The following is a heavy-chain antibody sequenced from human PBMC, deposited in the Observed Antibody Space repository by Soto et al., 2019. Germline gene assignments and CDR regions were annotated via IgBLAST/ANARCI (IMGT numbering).Heavy chain of an antibody. CDR1: GFTFSDRY. V-gene: IGHV3-11*06. J-gene: IGHJ6*02. CDR3: ARVGARRSGWVQADYDYGMDF. Sequence: QVQLVESGGGLVEPGGSLRLSCAASGFTFSDRYMSWIRQAPWKGPEWVAHISSESNETIYADSVKGRFTISRDNARSSLYLQMNSLRDEDTAVYYCARVGARRSGWVQADYDYGMDFWGQGTTVTVSS. CDR2: ISSESNET. D-gene: IGHD6-19*01.